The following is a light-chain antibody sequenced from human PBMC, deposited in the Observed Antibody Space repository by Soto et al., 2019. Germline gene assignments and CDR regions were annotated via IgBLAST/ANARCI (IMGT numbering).Light chain of an antibody. V-gene: IGLV4-69*01. J-gene: IGLJ2*01. CDR3: QTWGTGIRV. CDR2: LNSDGSH. Sequence: QLVLTQSPSASASLGASVKLICTLSSGHSSYAIAWHHQQPEKGPRYLMKLNSDGSHSKGDGIPDRFSRSSSGAERYLTIASHQSEDEADYYRQTWGTGIRVFGGGTKLTVL. CDR1: SGHSSYA.